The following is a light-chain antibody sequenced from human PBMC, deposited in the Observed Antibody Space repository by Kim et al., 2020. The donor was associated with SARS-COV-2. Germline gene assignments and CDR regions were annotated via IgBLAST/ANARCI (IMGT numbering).Light chain of an antibody. CDR3: QQYNDWPRT. Sequence: PGERATLFCRASQSVSSDLAWYQQRPGQAPRLLIFDASTRATGIPAGFSGSGSGTDFNLTISSLQSEDFAFYYCQQYNDWPRTFGQGTKVDIK. CDR1: QSVSSD. V-gene: IGKV3-15*01. CDR2: DAS. J-gene: IGKJ1*01.